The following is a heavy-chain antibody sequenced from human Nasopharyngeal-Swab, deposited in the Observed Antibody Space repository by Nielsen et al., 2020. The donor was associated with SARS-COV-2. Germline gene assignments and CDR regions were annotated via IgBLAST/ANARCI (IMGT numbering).Heavy chain of an antibody. CDR3: AHRRGGAMAQKPFDY. CDR1: GFSLSTSGVG. Sequence: SGPTLVKPTQTLTLPCTFSGFSLSTSGVGVGWIRQPPGKALEWLALIYWDDDKRYSPSLKSRLTITKDTSKNQVVLTMTNMDPVDTATYYCAHRRGGAMAQKPFDYWGQGTLVTVSS. D-gene: IGHD5-18*01. V-gene: IGHV2-5*02. CDR2: IYWDDDK. J-gene: IGHJ4*02.